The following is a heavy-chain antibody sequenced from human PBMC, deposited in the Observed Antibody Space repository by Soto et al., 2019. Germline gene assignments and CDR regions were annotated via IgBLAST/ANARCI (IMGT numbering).Heavy chain of an antibody. Sequence: PGESLKISCKGSGYSFTSYWISWVRQMPGKGLEWMGRIDPSDSYTNYSPSFQGHVTISADKSISTAYLQWSSLRASDTAMYYCAILYGDASMRAFDIWGQGTMVTVSS. CDR1: GYSFTSYW. CDR3: AILYGDASMRAFDI. J-gene: IGHJ3*02. D-gene: IGHD4-17*01. CDR2: IDPSDSYT. V-gene: IGHV5-10-1*01.